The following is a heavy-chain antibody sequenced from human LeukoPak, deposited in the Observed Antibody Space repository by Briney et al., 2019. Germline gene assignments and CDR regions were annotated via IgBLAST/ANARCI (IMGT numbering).Heavy chain of an antibody. J-gene: IGHJ5*02. CDR1: GFSFSSYA. CDR3: ARGSGINHYNWFDP. V-gene: IGHV3-23*01. CDR2: IRDSGDST. D-gene: IGHD6-13*01. Sequence: GGSLRLSCAASGFSFSSYAMNWVRQTPGKGLEWVSGIRDSGDSTFYADSVKGRFTISRDNSKNTLSLHMDSLRADDTALYYCARGSGINHYNWFDPWGQGTLVTVSS.